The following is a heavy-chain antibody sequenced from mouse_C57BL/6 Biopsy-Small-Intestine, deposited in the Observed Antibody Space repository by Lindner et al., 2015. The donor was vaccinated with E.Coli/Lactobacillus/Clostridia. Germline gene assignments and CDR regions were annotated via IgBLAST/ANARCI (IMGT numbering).Heavy chain of an antibody. CDR3: ARQEGPWFAY. V-gene: IGHV1-42*01. D-gene: IGHD3-3*01. Sequence: VQLQESGPELVKPGASVKISCKASGYSFTGYYMNWVKQSPEKSLEWIGEINPSTGGTTYNQKFKAKATLTVDKPSSTAYMQLKSLTSEDSAVYYCARQEGPWFAYWGQGTLDTVSA. J-gene: IGHJ3*01. CDR2: INPSTGGT. CDR1: GYSFTGYY.